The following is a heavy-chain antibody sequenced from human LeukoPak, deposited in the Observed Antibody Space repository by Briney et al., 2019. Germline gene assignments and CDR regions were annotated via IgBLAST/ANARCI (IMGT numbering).Heavy chain of an antibody. V-gene: IGHV4-34*01. CDR3: ARDLIAVAGTDNWFDP. J-gene: IGHJ5*02. D-gene: IGHD6-19*01. Sequence: SETLSLTCAVYGGSFSGYYWGWIRQPPGKGLEWIGEINHSGSTNYNPSLKSRVTMSVDTSKNQFSLKLSSVTAADTAVYYCARDLIAVAGTDNWFDPWGQGTLVTVSS. CDR2: INHSGST. CDR1: GGSFSGYY.